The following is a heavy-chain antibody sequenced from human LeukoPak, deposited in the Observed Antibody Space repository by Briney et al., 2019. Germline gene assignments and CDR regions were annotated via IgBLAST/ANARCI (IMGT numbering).Heavy chain of an antibody. V-gene: IGHV3-23*05. CDR1: GFTFSSYA. J-gene: IGHJ4*02. D-gene: IGHD2-2*01. Sequence: PGGSLRLSCAASGFTFSSYAMSWVRQAPGKGLERVSGITDSGSNIYYADSVKGRFTISRDNSKNTLYLQMNSLRAEDTAIYYCAKGQVGYCSSTSCYAFDYWGQGILVTVSS. CDR3: AKGQVGYCSSTSCYAFDY. CDR2: ITDSGSNI.